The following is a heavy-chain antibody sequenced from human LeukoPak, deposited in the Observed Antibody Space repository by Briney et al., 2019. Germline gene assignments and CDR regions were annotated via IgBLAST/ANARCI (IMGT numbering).Heavy chain of an antibody. CDR2: IHNDGST. D-gene: IGHD1-1*01. CDR1: GFTFDDYG. Sequence: PGGSLRLSCAASGFTFDDYGMSWIRQSPEKGLEWVSIIHNDGSTYYADSVKGRFTVSRDNSKNTVSLQMDSLRVDDTGIYYCARGFLQLTPYYFDYWGQGALVTVSS. J-gene: IGHJ4*02. CDR3: ARGFLQLTPYYFDY. V-gene: IGHV3-66*01.